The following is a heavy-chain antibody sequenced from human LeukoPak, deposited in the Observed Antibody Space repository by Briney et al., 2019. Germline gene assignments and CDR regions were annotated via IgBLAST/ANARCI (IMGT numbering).Heavy chain of an antibody. CDR2: IKQDGSEK. CDR3: AKDPRIVVVVAADY. Sequence: TGGSLRLSCAASGFTFSSYWMSWVRQAPGKGLEWVANIKQDGSEKYYVDSVKGRFTISRDNAKNTLYLQMNSLRAEDTAVYYCAKDPRIVVVVAADYWGQGTLVTVSS. J-gene: IGHJ4*02. D-gene: IGHD2-15*01. V-gene: IGHV3-7*03. CDR1: GFTFSSYW.